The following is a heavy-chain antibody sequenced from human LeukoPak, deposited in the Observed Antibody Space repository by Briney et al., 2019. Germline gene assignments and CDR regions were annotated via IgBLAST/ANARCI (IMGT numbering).Heavy chain of an antibody. J-gene: IGHJ4*02. CDR2: IHHSGST. D-gene: IGHD4-17*01. Sequence: SGTLSLTCAVSGGSISSGSWWGWIRQPPGKGLEWIGEIHHSGSTNYNPSLKSRVTLSVDKSKNQLSLRLTSVTAADTAVYYCARGGDYRFDYWGQGTQVTVSS. CDR3: ARGGDYRFDY. CDR1: GGSISSGSW. V-gene: IGHV4-4*02.